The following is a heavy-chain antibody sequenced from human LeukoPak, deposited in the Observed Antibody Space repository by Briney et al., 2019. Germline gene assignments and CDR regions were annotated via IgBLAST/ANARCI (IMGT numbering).Heavy chain of an antibody. V-gene: IGHV3-23*01. J-gene: IGHJ4*02. CDR2: VSGSGDST. D-gene: IGHD3-10*01. Sequence: PGGSLRLSCAASGFTFSNYAMSWVRQAPGKGLEWVSAVSGSGDSTYYAGSAKGRFTISRDNSKNTLFLQMNSLRAEDTAVYYCARGDEFDYWGQGTLVTVSS. CDR3: ARGDEFDY. CDR1: GFTFSNYA.